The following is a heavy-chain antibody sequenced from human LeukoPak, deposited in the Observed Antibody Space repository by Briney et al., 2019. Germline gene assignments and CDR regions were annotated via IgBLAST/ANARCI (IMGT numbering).Heavy chain of an antibody. V-gene: IGHV4-31*03. CDR3: TSCYGSGYWSWDYFDY. Sequence: SETLSLTCTVSGGSISSGGYYWSWLPPHPGKGLEWIGYIYYSGSTYYNPSLESRHTITVDTHKTLFSLKLSSVTAADTAVYCCTSCYGSGYWSWDYFDYWGQGTLVTVSS. J-gene: IGHJ4*02. D-gene: IGHD3-22*01. CDR1: GGSISSGGYY. CDR2: IYYSGST.